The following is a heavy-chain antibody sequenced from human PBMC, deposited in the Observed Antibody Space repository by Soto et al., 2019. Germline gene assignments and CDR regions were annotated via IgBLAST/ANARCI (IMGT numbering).Heavy chain of an antibody. CDR1: GFTFSNYW. Sequence: EVQLVESGGGLVQPGGSLRLSCAASGFTFSNYWMYWVRQAPGEGLVWVSRVNNDGTDTTHADSVKGRFTISRDNAENTLYLQMNSLRAEDTAVYYCARGGLQHALDVWGQGYTVTVSS. D-gene: IGHD6-13*01. J-gene: IGHJ6*02. CDR3: ARGGLQHALDV. CDR2: VNNDGTDT. V-gene: IGHV3-74*03.